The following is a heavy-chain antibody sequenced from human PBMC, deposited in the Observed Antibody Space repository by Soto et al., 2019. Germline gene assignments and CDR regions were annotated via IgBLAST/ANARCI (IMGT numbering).Heavy chain of an antibody. J-gene: IGHJ4*02. V-gene: IGHV3-48*01. D-gene: IGHD1-1*01. CDR2: ISSSSSTI. CDR1: GFTFSSYS. Sequence: EVQLVESGGGLVQPGGSLRLSCAASGFTFSSYSMNWVRQAPGKGLEWVSYISSSSSTIYYADSVKGRFTIARDNAKTSLYLQMNSLRAEDTAVYYCAVQRNYFDYWGQGTLVTVSS. CDR3: AVQRNYFDY.